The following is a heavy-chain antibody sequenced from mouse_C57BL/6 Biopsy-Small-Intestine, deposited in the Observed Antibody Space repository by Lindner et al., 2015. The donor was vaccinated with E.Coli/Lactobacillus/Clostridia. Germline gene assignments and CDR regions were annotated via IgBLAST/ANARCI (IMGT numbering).Heavy chain of an antibody. CDR2: INPSSGYT. CDR3: VRSLYYRNSYFDY. Sequence: VQLQESGAELAKPGASVKMSCKASGYTFTSYWMHWVKQRPGQGLEWIGYINPSSGYTEYNQKFKDKATLTVDTSSSTAYMQLSSLTSEDSAVYFCVRSLYYRNSYFDYWGQGTTLTVSS. J-gene: IGHJ2*01. CDR1: GYTFTSYW. D-gene: IGHD2-5*01. V-gene: IGHV1-7*01.